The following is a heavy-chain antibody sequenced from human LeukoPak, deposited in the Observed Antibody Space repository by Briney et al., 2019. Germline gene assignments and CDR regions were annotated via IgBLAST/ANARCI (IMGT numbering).Heavy chain of an antibody. D-gene: IGHD2-8*01. V-gene: IGHV4-59*08. J-gene: IGHJ6*02. CDR3: ARQMYLGGMDV. CDR1: GGSISSYY. CDR2: IYNSGST. Sequence: SETLSLTCTVSGGSISSYYWSWIRQPPGRGLEWISYIYNSGSTNYNPSLNSRVTISVDTSKNQFSLKLSSVTAADTAVYYCARQMYLGGMDVWGQGATVTVSS.